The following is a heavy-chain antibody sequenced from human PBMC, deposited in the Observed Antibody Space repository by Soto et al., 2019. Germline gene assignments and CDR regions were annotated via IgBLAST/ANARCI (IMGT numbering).Heavy chain of an antibody. J-gene: IGHJ6*02. Sequence: QLVQSGAEVKKPGSSVKVSCKASGGTFSDYIINWVRQAPGQGLEWMGGIIPRIGAANYAQKFEGRVTIIACGSTSTVYMDLISLRCEDSAVYYCARGERVVACRVGMDVWGQGTTVTVSS. CDR1: GGTFSDYI. CDR3: ARGERVVACRVGMDV. V-gene: IGHV1-69*01. CDR2: IIPRIGAA. D-gene: IGHD3-22*01.